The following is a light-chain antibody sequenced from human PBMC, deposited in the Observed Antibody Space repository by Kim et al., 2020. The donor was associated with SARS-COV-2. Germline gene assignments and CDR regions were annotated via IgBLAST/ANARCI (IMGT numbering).Light chain of an antibody. Sequence: TLSLSLGDTAFLSCRASQSISSSHLAWYQQKPGQVPSLLIFGASSRATGIPDRFSGRGSGTDFTLTISRLEPEDFAVYYCQRYGMFGQGTKVDIK. V-gene: IGKV3-20*01. CDR2: GAS. CDR1: QSISSSH. CDR3: QRYGM. J-gene: IGKJ1*01.